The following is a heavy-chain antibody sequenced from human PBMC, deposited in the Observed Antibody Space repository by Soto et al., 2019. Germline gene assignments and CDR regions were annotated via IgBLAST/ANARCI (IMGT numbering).Heavy chain of an antibody. D-gene: IGHD4-4*01. CDR2: INGCSNNI. Sequence: QVQLVESGGGLVKPGGSLRLSCAASGFTFSDYYMTWIRQAPGKGLEWISYINGCSNNIQYADSVRGRFTVSRDNAKNSLYLQMNSLRAEDTAVFYCARASGDGYNHYDFWGQGTLVTVSS. CDR3: ARASGDGYNHYDF. CDR1: GFTFSDYY. J-gene: IGHJ4*02. V-gene: IGHV3-11*01.